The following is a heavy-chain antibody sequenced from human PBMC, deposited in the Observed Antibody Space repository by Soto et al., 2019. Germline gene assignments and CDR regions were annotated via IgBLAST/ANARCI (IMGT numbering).Heavy chain of an antibody. CDR3: VGTLNYGVPYYYYGMDV. V-gene: IGHV3-7*01. CDR1: GFKIIAFC. D-gene: IGHD3-16*01. J-gene: IGHJ6*02. CDR2: IRQGGNEK. Sequence: LRDSCTVLGFKIIAFCRSWISKKTGKGLEWVANIRQGGNEKFYVDSVKGRFTISRDNAKKSLYLQMNSLRAEDTAVYFCVGTLNYGVPYYYYGMDVWGQGTTVTVS.